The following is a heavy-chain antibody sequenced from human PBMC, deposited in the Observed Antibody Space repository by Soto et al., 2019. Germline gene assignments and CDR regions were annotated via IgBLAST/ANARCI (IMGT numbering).Heavy chain of an antibody. CDR1: GDTFSFYT. V-gene: IGHV1-69*02. J-gene: IGHJ4*02. CDR2: VNPILSIP. Sequence: ASVKVSCKASGDTFSFYTINWVRQAPGLGLEWMGRVNPILSIPDYAQNFQARLTISADKSTSTAYMELSSLTSDDTAMYFCARGPLVVLNYFESWGQGTLVTVSS. CDR3: ARGPLVVLNYFES.